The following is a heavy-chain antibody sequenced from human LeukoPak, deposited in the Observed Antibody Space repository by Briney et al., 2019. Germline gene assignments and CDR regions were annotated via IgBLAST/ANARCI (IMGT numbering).Heavy chain of an antibody. Sequence: ASETLSLTCTVSGGSISSYYWSWIRQPAGKGLEWIGRLYTSGSTNYNPSLKSRVTMSVDTSKNQFSLKLSSVTAADTAVYYCARDQPTYYDFWSGWMDWGQGTLVTVSS. V-gene: IGHV4-4*07. CDR2: LYTSGST. CDR1: GGSISSYY. CDR3: ARDQPTYYDFWSGWMD. J-gene: IGHJ4*02. D-gene: IGHD3-3*01.